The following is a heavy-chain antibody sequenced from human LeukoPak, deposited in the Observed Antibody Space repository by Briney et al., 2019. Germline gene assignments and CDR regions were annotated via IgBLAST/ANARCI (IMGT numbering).Heavy chain of an antibody. D-gene: IGHD3-16*01. J-gene: IGHJ5*02. CDR2: IYYSGST. Sequence: SETLSLTCTVSGGSISSSSYYWGWVRQPPGKGLEWIGSIYYSGSTYYNPSLKSRVTISVDTSKNQFSLKLSSVTAADTAVYYCARPAYDGSWFDPWGRGTLVTVSS. CDR1: GGSISSSSYY. CDR3: ARPAYDGSWFDP. V-gene: IGHV4-39*01.